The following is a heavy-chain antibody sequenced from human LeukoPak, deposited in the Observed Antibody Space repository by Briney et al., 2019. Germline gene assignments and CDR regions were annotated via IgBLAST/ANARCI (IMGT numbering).Heavy chain of an antibody. V-gene: IGHV3-21*01. CDR3: ARDVNYYDSSGYFDY. Sequence: GGSLRLSCAASGFTFSSYNMNWVRQAPGKGLDCVSSITSGSSYIYYADSVKGRFTISRDNAKNSLYLQMNSLRAEDTAVYYCARDVNYYDSSGYFDYWGQGTLVTVSS. J-gene: IGHJ4*02. CDR1: GFTFSSYN. CDR2: ITSGSSYI. D-gene: IGHD3-22*01.